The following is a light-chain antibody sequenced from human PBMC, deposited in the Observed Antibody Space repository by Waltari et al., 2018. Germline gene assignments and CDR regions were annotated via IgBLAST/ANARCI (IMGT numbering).Light chain of an antibody. CDR1: SSDVGGYNH. Sequence: QSALTQAASVSGSPGQSITISCTGTSSDVGGYNHVSWYQHHPGKAPKLIISEVSHRPSGVSYRFSGSKSGHTASLTISGLQAEDEADYYCSSYTSSSIPYVFGTGTKVTVL. J-gene: IGLJ1*01. V-gene: IGLV2-14*01. CDR3: SSYTSSSIPYV. CDR2: EVS.